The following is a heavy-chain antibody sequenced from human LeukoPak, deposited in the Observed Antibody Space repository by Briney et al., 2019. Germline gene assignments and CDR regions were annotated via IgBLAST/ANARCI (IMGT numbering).Heavy chain of an antibody. Sequence: GGSLRLSCTASGFTFSSYAMTWVRQAPGKGLEWVSGISGSGDTTYYADSVKGRFTISRDNSKITLYLQMNSPRAEDTAVYYCAKTRGYCSGGACYSDYWGQETLVTVSS. CDR3: AKTRGYCSGGACYSDY. D-gene: IGHD2-15*01. CDR2: ISGSGDTT. CDR1: GFTFSSYA. V-gene: IGHV3-23*01. J-gene: IGHJ4*02.